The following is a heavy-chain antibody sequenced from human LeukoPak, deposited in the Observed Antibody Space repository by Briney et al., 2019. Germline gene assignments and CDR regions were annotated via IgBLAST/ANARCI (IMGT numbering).Heavy chain of an antibody. CDR1: GYTFTSYD. J-gene: IGHJ3*02. V-gene: IGHV1-8*01. Sequence: ASVKVSCKASGYTFTSYDINWVRQATGQGLEWMGWMNPNSGNTGYAQKFQGRVTMTRDTSISTAYMELSSLRSEDTAVYYCANLPFGGSYRDAFDIWGQGTMVTVSS. D-gene: IGHD1-26*01. CDR3: ANLPFGGSYRDAFDI. CDR2: MNPNSGNT.